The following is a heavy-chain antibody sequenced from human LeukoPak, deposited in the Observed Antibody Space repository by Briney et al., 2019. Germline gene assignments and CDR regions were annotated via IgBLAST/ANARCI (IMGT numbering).Heavy chain of an antibody. V-gene: IGHV3-33*01. CDR2: IWYDGSNK. D-gene: IGHD3-3*01. J-gene: IGHJ6*02. CDR3: VREMSAYYYYGMDV. CDR1: GFTFSSYG. Sequence: GGSLRLSCAASGFTFSSYGMHWVRQAPGKGLEWVAVIWYDGSNKYYADSVKGRFTISRDNSKNTLYLQMNSLRAEDTAVYYCVREMSAYYYYGMDVWGQGTTVTVSS.